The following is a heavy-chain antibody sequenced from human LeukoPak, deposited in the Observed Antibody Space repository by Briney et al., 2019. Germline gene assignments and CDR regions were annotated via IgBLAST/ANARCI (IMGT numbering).Heavy chain of an antibody. CDR1: GFTFDDFA. CDR2: ISSEGGVT. J-gene: IGHJ4*02. V-gene: IGHV3-43D*03. Sequence: GGSLRLSCATSGFTFDDFAMQWVRQAPGKGLEWVSLISSEGGVTHYADSVKGRFTISRDNSKNSLYLQMNSLRTEDTALYYCAKDGEQRNFDYWGQGTLVTVSS. CDR3: AKDGEQRNFDY. D-gene: IGHD6-25*01.